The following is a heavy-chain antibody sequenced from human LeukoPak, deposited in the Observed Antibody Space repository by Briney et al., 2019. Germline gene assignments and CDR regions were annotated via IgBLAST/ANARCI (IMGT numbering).Heavy chain of an antibody. CDR2: INPSGGST. D-gene: IGHD2/OR15-2a*01. Sequence: ASVKVSCKASGYTFTSYYMHWVRQAAGQGLEWMGIINPSGGSTSYAQKFQGRVTMTRDTSTSTVYMELSSLRSEDTAVYYCARSVYAVGFDYWGQGTLVTVSS. CDR1: GYTFTSYY. J-gene: IGHJ4*02. V-gene: IGHV1-46*01. CDR3: ARSVYAVGFDY.